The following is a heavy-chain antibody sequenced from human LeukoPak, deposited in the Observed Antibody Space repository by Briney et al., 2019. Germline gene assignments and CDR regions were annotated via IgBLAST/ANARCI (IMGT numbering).Heavy chain of an antibody. CDR3: GTGYYDFWFFNY. CDR1: GFTFSSYS. J-gene: IGHJ4*02. V-gene: IGHV3-21*01. Sequence: PGGALRLSCAASGFTFSSYSMNWVRQAPGEGREWVSSICSSNSYIYYADSVKGRFTISRDNAKNSLYLQMNSLRAEDTAVYYCGTGYYDFWFFNYWGQGTLVTVSS. D-gene: IGHD3-3*01. CDR2: ICSSNSYI.